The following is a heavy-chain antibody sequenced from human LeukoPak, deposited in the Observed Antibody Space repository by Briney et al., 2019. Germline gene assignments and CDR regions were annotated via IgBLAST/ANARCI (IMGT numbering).Heavy chain of an antibody. J-gene: IGHJ6*03. Sequence: PGGSLRLSCAASGFTFSSCEMNWVRQAPGKGLEWVSYISSSGSTIYYADSVKGRFTISRDNSKNTLYLQMNSLRAEDTAVYYCAKDFTPRYSGVYYYYYMDVWGKGTTVTISS. CDR3: AKDFTPRYSGVYYYYYMDV. CDR1: GFTFSSCE. V-gene: IGHV3-48*03. D-gene: IGHD1-26*01. CDR2: ISSSGSTI.